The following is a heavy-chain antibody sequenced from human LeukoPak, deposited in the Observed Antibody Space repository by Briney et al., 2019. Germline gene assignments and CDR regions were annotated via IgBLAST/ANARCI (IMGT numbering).Heavy chain of an antibody. CDR2: MSGSGYYT. V-gene: IGHV3-23*01. Sequence: GGSLRLSCAASGFAFSNFAMSWVRQAPGKGLEWVSTMSGSGYYTYYVESVKGRFTISRDDSKNTLYLHMNSLRAEDTAVYYCARVTQLDYFDYWGQGTLVTVSS. CDR3: ARVTQLDYFDY. J-gene: IGHJ4*02. D-gene: IGHD6-13*01. CDR1: GFAFSNFA.